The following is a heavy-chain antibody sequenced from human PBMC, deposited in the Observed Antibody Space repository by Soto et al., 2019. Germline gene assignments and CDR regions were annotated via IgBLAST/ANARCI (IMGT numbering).Heavy chain of an antibody. CDR3: AKGYLPYSDIYCDS. D-gene: IGHD5-12*01. V-gene: IGHV3-30*18. J-gene: IGHJ4*02. CDR2: ISYDGSNK. Sequence: QVQLVESGGGVVQPGRSLRLSCAASGFPFISYGMHWVRQAPGKGLEWVAIISYDGSNKYYADSVKGRFTISRDNSKNRLFLQMDSLRTEDTALYYCAKGYLPYSDIYCDSWGQGTLVTVSS. CDR1: GFPFISYG.